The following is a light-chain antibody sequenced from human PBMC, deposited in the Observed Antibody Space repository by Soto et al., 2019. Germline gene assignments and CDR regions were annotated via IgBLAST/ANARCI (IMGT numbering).Light chain of an antibody. J-gene: IGKJ1*01. CDR1: QSVLYSSNNKNY. V-gene: IGKV4-1*01. CDR2: WTS. Sequence: DIVMTQSPDSLAVSLGERATINCKSSQSVLYSSNNKNYLAWYQQKPEQPPKLLISWTSTRASVVPDRFSGSGSGTDFTLTISSQQAKDVAVYYCQEYYITPWTLGQGTKVEVK. CDR3: QEYYITPWT.